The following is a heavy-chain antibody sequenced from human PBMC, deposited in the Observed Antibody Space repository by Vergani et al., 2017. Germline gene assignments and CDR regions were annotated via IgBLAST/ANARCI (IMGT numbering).Heavy chain of an antibody. J-gene: IGHJ6*02. CDR2: ISYDGSNK. Sequence: QVQLVESGGGVVQPGRSLRLSCAASGFTFSSYAMHWVRQAPGKGLEWVAVISYDGSNKYYADSVKGRFTIARDNSKNTLYLQMNSLRSEDTAVYYCASRPNYYDSSQYGMDVWGQGTTVTVSS. CDR1: GFTFSSYA. V-gene: IGHV3-30-3*01. D-gene: IGHD3-22*01. CDR3: ASRPNYYDSSQYGMDV.